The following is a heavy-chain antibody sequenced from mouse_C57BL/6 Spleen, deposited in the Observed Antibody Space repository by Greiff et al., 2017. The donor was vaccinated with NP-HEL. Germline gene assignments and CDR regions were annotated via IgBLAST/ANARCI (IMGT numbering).Heavy chain of an antibody. D-gene: IGHD2-4*01. J-gene: IGHJ4*01. CDR3: ARGSYDYVYAMDY. V-gene: IGHV1-50*01. CDR1: GYTFTSYW. Sequence: VQLQQPGAELVKPGASVKLSCKASGYTFTSYWMQWVKQRPGQGLEWIGEIDPSDSYTNYNQKFKGKATLTVDTSSSTAYMQLSSLTSEDSAVYYCARGSYDYVYAMDYWGQGTSVTVSS. CDR2: IDPSDSYT.